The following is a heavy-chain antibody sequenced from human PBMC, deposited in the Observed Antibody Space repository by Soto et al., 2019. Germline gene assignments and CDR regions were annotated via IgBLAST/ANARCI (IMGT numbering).Heavy chain of an antibody. D-gene: IGHD3-16*01. CDR3: AVGDPSDY. CDR1: GDTFSSYA. Sequence: QVQLVQSGSEVQKPGSSVKVSCKASGDTFSSYAISWVRQAPGQGLEWMGGIIPFFGSPKFAQKFQGRLTITADESTSTADMPLSSLRSEDTAVYYCAVGDPSDYWGQGPLLTVSS. V-gene: IGHV1-69*01. CDR2: IIPFFGSP. J-gene: IGHJ4*02.